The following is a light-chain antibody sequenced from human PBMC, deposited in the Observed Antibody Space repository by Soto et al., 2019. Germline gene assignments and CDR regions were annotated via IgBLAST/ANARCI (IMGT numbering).Light chain of an antibody. CDR3: QQRHMWPIT. CDR1: QSVSTY. Sequence: EIVLTHSPATLSLSPCERATLSFRASQSVSTYLAWYQQKPGQAPRLLIYDAYNRATGIPPRFSGSGSGTDFTLTISSLEPEDSAVYYCQQRHMWPITFGQGTRLEIK. V-gene: IGKV3-11*01. CDR2: DAY. J-gene: IGKJ5*01.